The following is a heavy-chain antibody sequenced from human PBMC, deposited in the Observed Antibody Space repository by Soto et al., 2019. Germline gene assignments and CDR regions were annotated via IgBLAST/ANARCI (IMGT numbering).Heavy chain of an antibody. CDR1: GLTYSDYS. V-gene: IGHV3-48*01. CDR3: ATSHAHNWNDF. CDR2: ISPSGSHL. Sequence: EVKLVQSGGASVQSGGSLRLACAVSGLTYSDYSMNWVRQAPGKGLEWISYISPSGSHLYYADSVKGRFTISRDNAKNPLFLQMNSLRGEDTAVYYCATSHAHNWNDFWGQGTVVTVSS. J-gene: IGHJ5*01.